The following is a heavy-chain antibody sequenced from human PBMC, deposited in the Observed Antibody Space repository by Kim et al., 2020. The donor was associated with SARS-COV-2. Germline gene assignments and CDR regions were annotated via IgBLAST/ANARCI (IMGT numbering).Heavy chain of an antibody. CDR3: ARTIDVLLSQFDAFDI. Sequence: KFQGRVTMTRDTSTSTVYMELSSLRSEDTAVYYCARTIDVLLSQFDAFDIWGQGTMVTVSS. J-gene: IGHJ3*02. V-gene: IGHV1-46*01. D-gene: IGHD3-10*01.